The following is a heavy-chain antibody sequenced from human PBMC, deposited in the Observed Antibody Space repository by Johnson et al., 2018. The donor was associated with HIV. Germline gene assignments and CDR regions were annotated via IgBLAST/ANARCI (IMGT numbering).Heavy chain of an antibody. J-gene: IGHJ3*02. D-gene: IGHD3-22*01. CDR2: ISYDGSNK. V-gene: IGHV3-30*04. Sequence: QVQLVESGGGVVQPGRSLRLSCAASGFTFSNYAIHWVRQAPGKGLEWVAVISYDGSNKYYADSVKGRFTISRDNSKNTLYLQMNSLRAEDTAVYYCARPKKDYYDSSGYWSGAFDIWGQVTMVTVSS. CDR1: GFTFSNYA. CDR3: ARPKKDYYDSSGYWSGAFDI.